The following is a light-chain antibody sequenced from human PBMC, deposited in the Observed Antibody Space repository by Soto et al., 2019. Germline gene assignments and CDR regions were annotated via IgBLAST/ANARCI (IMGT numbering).Light chain of an antibody. Sequence: DIQMTQSPSTLSASVGDRVTITCRASESISSWLAWYQQKPGKAPKLLIYKASSLESGVPPRFSGSGSGTEFTLTIRTLQPDDSATYYCQQYNSYPWTVGQGTKVDTK. CDR1: ESISSW. CDR3: QQYNSYPWT. J-gene: IGKJ1*01. CDR2: KAS. V-gene: IGKV1-5*03.